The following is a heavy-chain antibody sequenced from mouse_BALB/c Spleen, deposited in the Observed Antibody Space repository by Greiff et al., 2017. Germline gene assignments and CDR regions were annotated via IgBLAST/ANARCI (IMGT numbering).Heavy chain of an antibody. J-gene: IGHJ2*01. CDR2: IYPSDSYT. Sequence: VQLQQPGAELVRPGASVKLSCKASGYTFTSYWINWVKQRPGQGLEWIGNIYPSDSYTNYNQKFKDKATLTVDKSSSTAYMQLSSPTSEDSAVYYCTREAYYGKKDYYFDYWGQGTTLTVSS. D-gene: IGHD2-10*01. CDR3: TREAYYGKKDYYFDY. CDR1: GYTFTSYW. V-gene: IGHV1-69*02.